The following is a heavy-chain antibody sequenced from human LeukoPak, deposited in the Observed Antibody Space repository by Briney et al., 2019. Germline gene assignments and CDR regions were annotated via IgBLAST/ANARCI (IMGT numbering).Heavy chain of an antibody. Sequence: ASVKVSCKASGYTFSRYGINWVRQAPGQGLEWMGWISGYNEKTNYAQKFQGRVTMTTDTSTSTAYMGLRRLRSDDTAVYYCARDPGSFLSGSGWLNWFEPWGQGTLLTVSS. D-gene: IGHD6-19*01. V-gene: IGHV1-18*01. CDR3: ARDPGSFLSGSGWLNWFEP. J-gene: IGHJ5*02. CDR2: ISGYNEKT. CDR1: GYTFSRYG.